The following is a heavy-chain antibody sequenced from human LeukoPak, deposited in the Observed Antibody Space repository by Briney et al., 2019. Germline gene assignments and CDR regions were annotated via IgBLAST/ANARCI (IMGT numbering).Heavy chain of an antibody. Sequence: GGSLRLSCAASGFTFGNEWMTWVRQVPGKGLEWVANIRKDGAANYYLGSVKGRFTISRYNAKNSLYLQMNSLRAEDTALYYCATDILVRATTYYFDYWGQGTLVTVSS. J-gene: IGHJ4*02. D-gene: IGHD1-26*01. V-gene: IGHV3-7*03. CDR2: IRKDGAAN. CDR3: ATDILVRATTYYFDY. CDR1: GFTFGNEW.